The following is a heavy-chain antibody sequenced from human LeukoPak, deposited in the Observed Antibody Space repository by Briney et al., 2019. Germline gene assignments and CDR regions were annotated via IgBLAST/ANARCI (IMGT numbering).Heavy chain of an antibody. CDR3: ARDLWYCSSTSCYKGRRSGSFDP. Sequence: SVKVSCKASGGTFSSYAISWVRQAPGQGLEWMGGIIPIFGTANYAQKFQGRVTITADESTSTAYMELSSLRSKDTAVYYCARDLWYCSSTSCYKGRRSGSFDPWGQGTLVTVSS. CDR1: GGTFSSYA. V-gene: IGHV1-69*13. CDR2: IIPIFGTA. J-gene: IGHJ5*02. D-gene: IGHD2-2*02.